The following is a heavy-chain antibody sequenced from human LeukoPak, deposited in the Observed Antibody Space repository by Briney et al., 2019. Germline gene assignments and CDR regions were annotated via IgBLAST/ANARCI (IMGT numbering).Heavy chain of an antibody. CDR1: GFTFSSYE. CDR2: ISSSGSTI. CDR3: ARDERAWYNWNDFYYYHGMDV. D-gene: IGHD1-1*01. V-gene: IGHV3-48*03. Sequence: GGSLRLSCAASGFTFSSYEMNWVRQAPGKGLEWVSYISSSGSTIYYADSVKGRFTISRDNAKNSLYLQMNSLRAEDTAVYYCARDERAWYNWNDFYYYHGMDVWGKGTTVTVSS. J-gene: IGHJ6*04.